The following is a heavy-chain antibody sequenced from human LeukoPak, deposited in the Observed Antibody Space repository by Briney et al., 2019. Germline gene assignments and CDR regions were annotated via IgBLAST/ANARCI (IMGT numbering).Heavy chain of an antibody. CDR1: GFTFSSYA. J-gene: IGHJ4*02. V-gene: IGHV3-48*04. Sequence: GGSLRLSCAASGFTFSSYAMSWVRQAPGKGLEWVSYISSSGSTIYYADSVKGRFTISRDNAKNSLYLQMNSLRAEDTAVYYCARVNYYYDSSGRLDYWGQGTLVTVSS. CDR3: ARVNYYYDSSGRLDY. CDR2: ISSSGSTI. D-gene: IGHD3-22*01.